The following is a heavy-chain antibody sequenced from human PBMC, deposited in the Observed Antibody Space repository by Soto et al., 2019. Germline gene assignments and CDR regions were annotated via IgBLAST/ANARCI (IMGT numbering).Heavy chain of an antibody. J-gene: IGHJ5*02. CDR2: IIPIFGTA. CDR3: ARDYSSSGWFDP. D-gene: IGHD6-6*01. V-gene: IGHV1-69*06. Sequence: SVKVYCKASGGSFSSYASSWVRQAPGQGLEWMGGIIPIFGTANYAQKFQGRVTITADKSTSTAYMELSSLRSEDTAVYYCARDYSSSGWFDPWGQGTLVTVSS. CDR1: GGSFSSYA.